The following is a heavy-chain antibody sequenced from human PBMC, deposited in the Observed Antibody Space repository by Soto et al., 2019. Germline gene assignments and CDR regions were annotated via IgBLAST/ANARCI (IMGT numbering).Heavy chain of an antibody. CDR2: IDTYGSAT. D-gene: IGHD6-19*01. CDR1: GFSLSGYW. J-gene: IGHJ3*02. Sequence: PGGCLRLSCAASGFSLSGYWMHWVRQAPGKGLVWVSRIDTYGSATKYADSVGGRFSISKDNAENTLYLQMNNLRADDTAVYYCVRVLKSIGWDNDVFDIWGQGTMVTV. V-gene: IGHV3-74*01. CDR3: VRVLKSIGWDNDVFDI.